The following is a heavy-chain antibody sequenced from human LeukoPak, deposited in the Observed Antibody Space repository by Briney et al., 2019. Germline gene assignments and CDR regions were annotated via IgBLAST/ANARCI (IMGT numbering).Heavy chain of an antibody. CDR3: AKPDSSGWYFDY. D-gene: IGHD6-19*01. CDR1: GFTFSSYG. J-gene: IGHJ4*02. CDR2: IRYDGSNK. Sequence: PGGSLRLSCAASGFTFSSYGMHWVRQAPGKGLEWVAFIRYDGSNKYYADSVKGRFSISRDNSKNTLYLQMNSLRAEDTAVYYCAKPDSSGWYFDYWGQGTLVTVSS. V-gene: IGHV3-30*02.